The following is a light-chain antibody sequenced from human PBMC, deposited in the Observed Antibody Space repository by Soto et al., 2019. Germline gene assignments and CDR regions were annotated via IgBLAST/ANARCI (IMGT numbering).Light chain of an antibody. CDR3: LLDFRYFWA. CDR1: EAIRSA. CDR2: AAS. V-gene: IGKV1-6*01. Sequence: AIQLTQSPSSLSASVGDRVTITCRASEAIRSALGWYQQKPGKVPKLLIYAASILQSGVPSRFSGSGSGTVFTLTLRSLQPEDFATYYCLLDFRYFWAFGQGTKV. J-gene: IGKJ1*01.